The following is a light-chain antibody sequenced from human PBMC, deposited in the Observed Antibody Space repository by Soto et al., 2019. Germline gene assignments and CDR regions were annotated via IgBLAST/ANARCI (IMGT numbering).Light chain of an antibody. CDR3: QQSYTSLALT. Sequence: DIQLTQSPSSLSASVGDRVTITCRASQSISIYLNWYQHKPGRAPKLLIFGAATLHTGVPPRFSSRGSGTNFTLTITSLQPEDFATYYCQQSYTSLALTFGGGTKVEI. J-gene: IGKJ4*01. CDR1: QSISIY. V-gene: IGKV1-39*01. CDR2: GAA.